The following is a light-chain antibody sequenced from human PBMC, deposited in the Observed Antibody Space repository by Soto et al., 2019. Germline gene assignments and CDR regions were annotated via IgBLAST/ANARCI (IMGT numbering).Light chain of an antibody. CDR2: GAS. Sequence: EIVLTQSPGTLSLSPGEGATLSCRASQSVSSSFLAWYQQKPGQAPRLLIYGASSRATGIPDRFSGSGSGTDFTLTISRLEPEDFAVYYCQQYGSSPYTFGQGTKPEIK. J-gene: IGKJ2*01. CDR3: QQYGSSPYT. V-gene: IGKV3-20*01. CDR1: QSVSSSF.